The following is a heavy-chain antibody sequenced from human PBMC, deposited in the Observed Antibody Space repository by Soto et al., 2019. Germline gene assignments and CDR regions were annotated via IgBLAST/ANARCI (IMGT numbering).Heavy chain of an antibody. Sequence: PGGSLRLSCAASGFTFSSYWMSWVRQAPGKGLEWVANIKQDGSEKYYVDSVKGRFTVSRDNAKNSLYLQMNSLRAEDTAVYYCAREGSGWYGVLEYWGQGTLVTVSS. CDR3: AREGSGWYGVLEY. V-gene: IGHV3-7*01. D-gene: IGHD6-19*01. CDR2: IKQDGSEK. J-gene: IGHJ4*02. CDR1: GFTFSSYW.